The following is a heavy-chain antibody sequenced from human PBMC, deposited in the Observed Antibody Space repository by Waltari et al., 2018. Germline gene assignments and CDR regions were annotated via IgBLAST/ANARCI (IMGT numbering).Heavy chain of an antibody. CDR2: IYYSGST. V-gene: IGHV4-59*11. CDR1: GGSISSHY. Sequence: QVQLQESGPGLVKPSETLSLTCTVSGGSISSHYWSWIRQPPGKGLEWIGYIYYSGSTNYNPSLKSRVTISVDTSKNQFSLKLSSVTAADTAVYYCARSQPSIAARLGFDPWGQGTLVTVSS. J-gene: IGHJ5*02. CDR3: ARSQPSIAARLGFDP. D-gene: IGHD6-6*01.